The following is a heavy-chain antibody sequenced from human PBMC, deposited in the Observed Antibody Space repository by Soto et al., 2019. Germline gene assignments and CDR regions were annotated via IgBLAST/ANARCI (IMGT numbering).Heavy chain of an antibody. CDR3: IRDHDRTHDY. CDR2: ISTYSGDT. J-gene: IGHJ4*02. V-gene: IGHV1-18*01. D-gene: IGHD1-1*01. Sequence: GASVKVSCKASGYTFTSYGISWVRQAPGQGLEWMGWISTYSGDTIYAQTVQGRVTMTTDTSTTTAYLDLRSLRSDDTAMYFCIRDHDRTHDYWGQGTLVT. CDR1: GYTFTSYG.